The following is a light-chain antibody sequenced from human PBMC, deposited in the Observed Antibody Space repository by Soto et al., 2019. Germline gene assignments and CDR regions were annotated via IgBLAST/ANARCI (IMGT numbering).Light chain of an antibody. CDR3: YSSTSSKTYV. J-gene: IGLJ1*01. V-gene: IGLV2-18*02. Sequence: QSVLTQPPSVSGSPGQSVTISCSGTSSDVGSYNRVSWYQQAPGTAPKVMIYEVSNRPSGVPDRFSGSKSGNTASLTISGLQPEDEADYYCYSSTSSKTYVFGTGTMVTVL. CDR1: SSDVGSYNR. CDR2: EVS.